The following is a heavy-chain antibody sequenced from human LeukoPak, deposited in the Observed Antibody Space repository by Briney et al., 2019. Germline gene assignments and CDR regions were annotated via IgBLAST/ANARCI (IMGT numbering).Heavy chain of an antibody. Sequence: GESLKISCKGSGYSFTSFWIGWVRQMPGKGLEWMGIIYPGDSDTRYSPSFQGQVTISADKSISTAYLQWSSLKASDTAMYYCARLDASGSYYNPFDYWGQGTLVTVSS. V-gene: IGHV5-51*01. CDR2: IYPGDSDT. J-gene: IGHJ4*02. CDR3: ARLDASGSYYNPFDY. D-gene: IGHD3-10*01. CDR1: GYSFTSFW.